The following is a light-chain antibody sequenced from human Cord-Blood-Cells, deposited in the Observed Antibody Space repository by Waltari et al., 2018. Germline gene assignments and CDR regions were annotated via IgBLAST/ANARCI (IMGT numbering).Light chain of an antibody. CDR1: QGISSY. Sequence: AIRMTQSPSSLSASTGDRVTITCREGQGISSYLAWYQQKPGKAPKLLIYAASTLQSGVPSRFSGSGSGTDFTLTISCLQSEEFATYYCQQYYSYPWTFGQGTKVEIK. CDR2: AAS. CDR3: QQYYSYPWT. J-gene: IGKJ1*01. V-gene: IGKV1-8*01.